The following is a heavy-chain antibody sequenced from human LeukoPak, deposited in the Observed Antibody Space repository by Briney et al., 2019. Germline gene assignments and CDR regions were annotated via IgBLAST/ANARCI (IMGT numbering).Heavy chain of an antibody. CDR3: ARSGYSSSWVVNY. D-gene: IGHD6-13*01. V-gene: IGHV4-39*07. Sequence: SETLSLTCTVSGGSISSSSYYWGWIRQPPGKGLEWIGSIYYSGSTYHNPSLKSRVTISVDTSKNQFSLKLSSVTAADTAVYYCARSGYSSSWVVNYWGQGTLVTVSS. J-gene: IGHJ4*02. CDR2: IYYSGST. CDR1: GGSISSSSYY.